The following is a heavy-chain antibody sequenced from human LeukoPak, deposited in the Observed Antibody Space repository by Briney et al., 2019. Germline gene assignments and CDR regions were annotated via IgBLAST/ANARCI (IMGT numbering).Heavy chain of an antibody. Sequence: PSETLSLTCTVSGGSISSGGYYWSWIRQPPGKGLEWIGYIYHSGSTYYNPSLKSRVTISVDRSKNQFSLKLSSVTAADTAVYYCASLIVGATLGVGDSYYFDYWGQGTLVTVSS. J-gene: IGHJ4*02. V-gene: IGHV4-30-2*01. CDR2: IYHSGST. D-gene: IGHD1-26*01. CDR1: GGSISSGGYY. CDR3: ASLIVGATLGVGDSYYFDY.